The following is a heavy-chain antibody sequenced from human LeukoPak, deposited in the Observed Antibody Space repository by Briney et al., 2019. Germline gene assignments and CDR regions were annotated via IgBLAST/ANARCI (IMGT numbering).Heavy chain of an antibody. J-gene: IGHJ5*01. V-gene: IGHV3-21*01. Sequence: GGSLRLSCAASGVTFSSYGMNAVRRAPGKGLEWVSSISGFSNYIYYADSMKGRFTTSRYNAKNSLYLQLNSLRVEDTAIYDRARDVDNGHDRTFDSWGQGTLVTVSS. D-gene: IGHD5-12*01. CDR2: ISGFSNYI. CDR1: GVTFSSYG. CDR3: ARDVDNGHDRTFDS.